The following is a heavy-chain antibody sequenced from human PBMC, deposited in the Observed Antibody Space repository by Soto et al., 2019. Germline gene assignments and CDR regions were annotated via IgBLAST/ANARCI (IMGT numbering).Heavy chain of an antibody. Sequence: PGGSLRLSCAASGFTFNSYAMSWVRQAPGKGLEWVSGISDSGGSTYYADPVKGRFTISRDNSKNTLYLQMNSLRADDTAVYFCAKIRGSGSYYIFDHWGQGTQVTVSS. J-gene: IGHJ4*02. CDR2: ISDSGGST. CDR3: AKIRGSGSYYIFDH. D-gene: IGHD3-10*01. V-gene: IGHV3-23*01. CDR1: GFTFNSYA.